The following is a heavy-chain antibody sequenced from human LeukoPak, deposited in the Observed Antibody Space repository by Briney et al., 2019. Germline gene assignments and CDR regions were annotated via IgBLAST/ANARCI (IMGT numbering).Heavy chain of an antibody. CDR2: ISSSGSTI. V-gene: IGHV3-48*03. Sequence: GGSLRLSCAASGFTFSSYEMNWVRQAPGKGPEWVSYISSSGSTIYYADSVKGRFTISRDNAKNSLYLQMNSLRAEDTAVYYCAREPLGVVVVVAATGYFDYWGQGTLVTVSS. J-gene: IGHJ4*02. CDR3: AREPLGVVVVVAATGYFDY. CDR1: GFTFSSYE. D-gene: IGHD2-15*01.